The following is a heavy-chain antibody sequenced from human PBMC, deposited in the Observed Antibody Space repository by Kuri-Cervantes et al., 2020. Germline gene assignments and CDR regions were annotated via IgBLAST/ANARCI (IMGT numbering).Heavy chain of an antibody. CDR1: GFTFSSYA. Sequence: GGSLRLSCAASGFTFSSYAMSWVRQAPGKGLEWVSAISGSGGSTYYADSVKGRFTISRDNSKNTLYFQMGSLRAEDMAVYYCARTKYYYDSSGSPVGGFDIWGQGTMVTVSS. CDR2: ISGSGGST. J-gene: IGHJ3*02. CDR3: ARTKYYYDSSGSPVGGFDI. V-gene: IGHV3-23*01. D-gene: IGHD3-22*01.